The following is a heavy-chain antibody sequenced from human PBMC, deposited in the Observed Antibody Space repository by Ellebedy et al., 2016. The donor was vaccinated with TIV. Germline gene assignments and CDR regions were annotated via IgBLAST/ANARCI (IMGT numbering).Heavy chain of an antibody. D-gene: IGHD3-10*01. CDR3: ARAGTAITMVRGGFLAY. CDR2: INPNSGGT. Sequence: AASVKVSCKASGYSFSNYYINWVRQAPGQGLEWMGWINPNSGGTNYAQKFQGRVTTTRDTSISTAYMELTWLRSDDTAVYYCARAGTAITMVRGGFLAYWGQGTLVAVSS. CDR1: GYSFSNYY. J-gene: IGHJ4*02. V-gene: IGHV1-2*02.